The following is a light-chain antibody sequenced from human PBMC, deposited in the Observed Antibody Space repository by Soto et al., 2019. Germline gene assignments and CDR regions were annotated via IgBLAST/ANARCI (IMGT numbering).Light chain of an antibody. CDR3: ASYTSITTLYV. J-gene: IGLJ1*01. Sequence: SVLSPPSSVSLSPYHSITIPCTGSYTDVGDYDYVCWYQLRPDDGPKLIIFEVSNRPSGVSDRFSGSKSGITASLTISGLQAEDEADDYCASYTSITTLYVFGTGTKVTVL. CDR2: EVS. CDR1: YTDVGDYDY. V-gene: IGLV2-14*01.